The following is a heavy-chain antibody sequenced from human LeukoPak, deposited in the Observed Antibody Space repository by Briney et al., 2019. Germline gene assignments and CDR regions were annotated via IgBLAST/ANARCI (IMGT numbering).Heavy chain of an antibody. Sequence: SETLSLTCSVSSGSISSYYWSWSRQPQGKGLEWIGYLYYSGSTNSNPSLKSRVTMSVDTSKNQFSLKLRSVTAADTAVYYCARGGSGISNAFDIWGQGTMVTVSS. CDR1: SGSISSYY. CDR3: ARGGSGISNAFDI. D-gene: IGHD3-10*01. V-gene: IGHV4-59*01. J-gene: IGHJ3*02. CDR2: LYYSGST.